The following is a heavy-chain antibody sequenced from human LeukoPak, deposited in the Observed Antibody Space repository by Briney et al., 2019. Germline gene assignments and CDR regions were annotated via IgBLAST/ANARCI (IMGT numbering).Heavy chain of an antibody. D-gene: IGHD5-12*01. CDR1: GGSISTGSYY. V-gene: IGHV4-31*03. J-gene: IGHJ4*02. Sequence: SETLSLTCTVSGGSISTGSYYWTWIRQRPGKGLEWIGYIYYSGTTDYNPSLKSRVTISLDMSQNQFSLNLTSVTAADTAVYYCAREGGFLATEIYWGQGTLVTVSS. CDR2: IYYSGTT. CDR3: AREGGFLATEIY.